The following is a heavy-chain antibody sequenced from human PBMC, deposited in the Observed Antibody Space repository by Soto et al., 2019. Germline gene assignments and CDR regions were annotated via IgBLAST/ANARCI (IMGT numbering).Heavy chain of an antibody. J-gene: IGHJ6*02. V-gene: IGHV1-18*01. CDR1: GYTFTSYG. Sequence: ASVKVSCKASGYTFTSYGISWVRQAPGQGLEWMGWISAYNGNTNYAQKLQGRVTMTTDTSTSTAYMELRSLRSDDTAVYYCARGRTYGDYRYYYYGMDVWGQGTMVTVSS. D-gene: IGHD4-17*01. CDR2: ISAYNGNT. CDR3: ARGRTYGDYRYYYYGMDV.